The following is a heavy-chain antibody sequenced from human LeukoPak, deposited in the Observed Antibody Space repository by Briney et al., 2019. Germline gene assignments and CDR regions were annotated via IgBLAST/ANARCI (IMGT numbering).Heavy chain of an antibody. CDR1: GGSISSSSYY. D-gene: IGHD2-15*01. J-gene: IGHJ5*02. V-gene: IGHV4-39*01. Sequence: SETLSLTCTVSGGSISSSSYYWGWIRQPPGKGLEWIGSIYYSGSTYYNPSLKSRVTISVDTSKNQFSLKLSSVTAADTAVYYCARQLHIVVVVAAWFDPWGQGTLVTVFS. CDR2: IYYSGST. CDR3: ARQLHIVVVVAAWFDP.